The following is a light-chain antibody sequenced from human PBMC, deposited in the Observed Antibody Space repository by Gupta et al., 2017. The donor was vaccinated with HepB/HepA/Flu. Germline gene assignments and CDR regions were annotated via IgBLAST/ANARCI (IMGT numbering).Light chain of an antibody. CDR3: SSYTSRSTWV. CDR1: SSDVGSFHR. J-gene: IGLJ3*02. V-gene: IGLV2-18*02. CDR2: EVS. Sequence: QSALTQPPSVSGSPGQSVTISCTGTSSDVGSFHRVSLHQQPPGTAPKLLIYEVSNRPSGVPDRFSGSKSGNTASLTISGLQAEDEADYYCSSYTSRSTWVFGGGTKLTVL.